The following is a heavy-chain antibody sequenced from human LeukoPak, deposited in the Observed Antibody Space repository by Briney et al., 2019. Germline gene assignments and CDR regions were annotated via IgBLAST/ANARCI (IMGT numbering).Heavy chain of an antibody. J-gene: IGHJ4*02. D-gene: IGHD5-18*01. CDR1: GFTFSSSA. V-gene: IGHV3-23*01. CDR2: ISGSGGST. Sequence: GGSLRLSCAASGFTFSSSAMSWVRQAPGKGLEWVSAISGSGGSTYYADSVKGRFTISRDNSKNTLYLQMNSRSAEDTAVYYCARVEAGYSYGYFAYWGQGTLVTVSS. CDR3: ARVEAGYSYGYFAY.